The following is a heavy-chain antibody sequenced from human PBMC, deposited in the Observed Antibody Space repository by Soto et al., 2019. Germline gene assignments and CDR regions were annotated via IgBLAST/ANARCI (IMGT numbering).Heavy chain of an antibody. CDR2: IYYSGST. J-gene: IGHJ3*02. V-gene: IGHV4-39*01. CDR1: GGSVSSSSYY. D-gene: IGHD3-10*01. Sequence: LSLTCTVSGGSVSSSSYYWGWIRQPPGKGLEWIGSIYYSGSTYYNPSLKSRVTISVDTSKNQFSLKLSSVTAADTAVYYCARQGYYYGSGSYYNIAFDIWGQGTMVTVSS. CDR3: ARQGYYYGSGSYYNIAFDI.